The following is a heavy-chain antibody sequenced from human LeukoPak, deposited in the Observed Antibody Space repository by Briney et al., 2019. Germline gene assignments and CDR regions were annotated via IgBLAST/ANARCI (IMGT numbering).Heavy chain of an antibody. D-gene: IGHD3-9*01. CDR3: ARILRYFDRTGYFDY. CDR2: INWNGGST. V-gene: IGHV3-20*04. Sequence: GGSLRLSCAASGFTFDDYGMSWVRQAPGKGLEWASGINWNGGSTGYADSVKGRFTISRDNAKNSLYLQMNSLRAEDTALYYCARILRYFDRTGYFDYWGQGTLVTVSS. J-gene: IGHJ4*02. CDR1: GFTFDDYG.